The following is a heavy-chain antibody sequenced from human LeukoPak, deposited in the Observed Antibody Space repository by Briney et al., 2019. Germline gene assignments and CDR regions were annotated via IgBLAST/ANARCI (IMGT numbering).Heavy chain of an antibody. V-gene: IGHV3-48*01. J-gene: IGHJ4*02. CDR1: GFTFSSYS. Sequence: GGSLRLSCAASGFTFSSYSMNWVRQAPGKGLEWVSYISSSSSTMYYADSVKGRFSISRDNAKKSLYLQMNSLRAEDTAVYYCAKAYYYGSGSYTDYWGQGTLVTVSS. D-gene: IGHD3-10*01. CDR2: ISSSSSTM. CDR3: AKAYYYGSGSYTDY.